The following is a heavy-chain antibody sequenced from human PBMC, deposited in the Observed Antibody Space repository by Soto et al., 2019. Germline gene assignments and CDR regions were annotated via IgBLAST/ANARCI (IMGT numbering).Heavy chain of an antibody. CDR2: IYYSGST. CDR1: GGSISSYY. D-gene: IGHD2-8*01. V-gene: IGHV4-59*01. Sequence: ASETLSLTCTVSGGSISSYYWSWIRQPPGKGLEWIGYIYYSGSTNYNPSLKSRVTISVDTSKNQFSLKLSSVTAADTAVYYCARAPVLMVQPFDPWGQGTLVTVSS. CDR3: ARAPVLMVQPFDP. J-gene: IGHJ5*02.